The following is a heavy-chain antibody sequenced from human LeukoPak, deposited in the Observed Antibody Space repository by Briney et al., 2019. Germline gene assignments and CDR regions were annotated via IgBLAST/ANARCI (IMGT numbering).Heavy chain of an antibody. D-gene: IGHD4-17*01. CDR1: GFTFSSYG. CDR2: ISYDGSNK. V-gene: IGHV3-30*18. Sequence: PGGPLRLSCAASGFTFSSYGMHWVRQAPGKGLEWVAVISYDGSNKYYADSVKGRFTISRDNSKNTLYLQMNSLRAEDTAVYYCAKDGMTTVTTYYYYYGMDVWGQGTTVTVSS. J-gene: IGHJ6*02. CDR3: AKDGMTTVTTYYYYYGMDV.